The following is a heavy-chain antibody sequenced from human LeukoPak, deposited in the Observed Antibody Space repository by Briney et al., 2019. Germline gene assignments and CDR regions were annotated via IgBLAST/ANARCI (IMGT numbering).Heavy chain of an antibody. CDR2: IKQDGSEK. CDR3: ARDLVEMATIGLNY. V-gene: IGHV3-7*03. D-gene: IGHD5-24*01. Sequence: GGSLRLSCAASGFTFSSYWMSWVRQAPGKGLEWVANIKQDGSEKYYVDSVKGRFTISRDNAKNSLYLQMNSLRAEDTAVYYCARDLVEMATIGLNYWGQGTLVTVSS. CDR1: GFTFSSYW. J-gene: IGHJ4*02.